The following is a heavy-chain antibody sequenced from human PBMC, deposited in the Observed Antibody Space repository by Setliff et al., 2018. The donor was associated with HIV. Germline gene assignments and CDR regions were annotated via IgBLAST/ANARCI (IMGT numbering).Heavy chain of an antibody. CDR3: AREGSGSYRDPYFDY. Sequence: SETLSLTCTVSGGSITNHYWSWIRQPPGKGLEWIGNIYHSGTTKSNPSLKSRVTISVDTSKNQFSLKLSSVTAADTAVYYCAREGSGSYRDPYFDYWGQGTLVTVSS. D-gene: IGHD1-26*01. CDR2: IYHSGTT. V-gene: IGHV4-59*11. CDR1: GGSITNHY. J-gene: IGHJ4*02.